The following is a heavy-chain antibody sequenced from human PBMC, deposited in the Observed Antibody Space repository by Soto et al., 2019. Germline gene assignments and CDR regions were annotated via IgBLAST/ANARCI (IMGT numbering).Heavy chain of an antibody. V-gene: IGHV4-39*01. Sequence: SETLSLTCTVSGGSISNDAYYWGWIRQPPRKGLEWIGSVYYSGSTYYNPSLGSRVAISIDTSKNQFSLKLTSVTAADTAVFYCARLAGYCSGGSCYRSETFDPWGQGTLVT. CDR3: ARLAGYCSGGSCYRSETFDP. D-gene: IGHD2-15*01. CDR2: VYYSGST. J-gene: IGHJ5*02. CDR1: GGSISNDAYY.